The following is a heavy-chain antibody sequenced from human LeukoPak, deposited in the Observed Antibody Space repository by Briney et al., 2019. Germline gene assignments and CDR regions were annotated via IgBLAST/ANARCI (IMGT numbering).Heavy chain of an antibody. J-gene: IGHJ3*02. CDR3: ARDTPTWGPGNSLDI. Sequence: ASVKVSCKASGFTLTSHGIGWVRQAPGHGLEWMGWISIRNGDIKSSQKFQGGVSMTTDTSTGTAYMELGSLRPNDTAVYYCARDTPTWGPGNSLDIWGQGTMVTVSS. D-gene: IGHD5-12*01. CDR1: GFTLTSHG. CDR2: ISIRNGDI. V-gene: IGHV1-18*01.